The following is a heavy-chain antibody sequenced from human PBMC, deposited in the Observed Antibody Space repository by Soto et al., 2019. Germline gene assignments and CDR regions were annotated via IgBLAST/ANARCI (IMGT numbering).Heavy chain of an antibody. CDR3: ARGAVGWLFYY. CDR1: GGSIKNYY. CDR2: IYYSGTT. D-gene: IGHD6-19*01. V-gene: IGHV4-59*01. Sequence: QVQLQESGPGLVKPSETLSLVCTVSGGSIKNYYWSWIRQPPGKGPEWIGFIYYSGTTNYNPSLKRRVNISVDTSKNEFSLKLSSVTGADTGVYFRARGAVGWLFYYWGQGTLVTVSS. J-gene: IGHJ4*02.